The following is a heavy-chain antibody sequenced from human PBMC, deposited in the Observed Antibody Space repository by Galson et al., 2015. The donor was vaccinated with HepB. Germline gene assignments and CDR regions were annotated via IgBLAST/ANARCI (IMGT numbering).Heavy chain of an antibody. Sequence: SLRLSCAASGFSFSSYGMHWVRQAPGTGLEWVAAVSYDGINKYYSDSLKGRFTISRDNSKNTLYLQMNSPRVEDTAVYYCARVADADYGDHSHFDYWGQGTLVTVSP. CDR2: VSYDGINK. V-gene: IGHV3-30*03. D-gene: IGHD4-17*01. CDR1: GFSFSSYG. J-gene: IGHJ4*02. CDR3: ARVADADYGDHSHFDY.